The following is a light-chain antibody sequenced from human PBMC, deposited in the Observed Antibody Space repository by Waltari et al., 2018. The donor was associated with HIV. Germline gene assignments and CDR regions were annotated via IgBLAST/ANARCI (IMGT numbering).Light chain of an antibody. Sequence: IQMTQSPSNLSASVGDAVILTCRASPNIDNWLAWYQQRPGRAPKLLMSMTSVLESGVPSRFRGSGSGTAFTLTISSLQPDDFGTYYCQQYSTHYGFGQGTRVE. CDR3: QQYSTHYG. CDR1: PNIDNW. J-gene: IGKJ2*01. CDR2: MTS. V-gene: IGKV1-5*03.